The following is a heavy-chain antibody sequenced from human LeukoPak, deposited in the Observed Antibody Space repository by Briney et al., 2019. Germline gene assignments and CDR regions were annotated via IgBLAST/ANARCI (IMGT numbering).Heavy chain of an antibody. CDR2: ISSSSSYI. Sequence: PGGSLRLSCAASGFTFSSYSMNWVRQAPGKGLEWVSSISSSSSYIYYADSVKGRFTISRDNAKNSLYLQMNSLRAEDTAVYYCARVPGPRYYYDSSGYAFDYWGQGTLVTVSS. CDR1: GFTFSSYS. CDR3: ARVPGPRYYYDSSGYAFDY. V-gene: IGHV3-21*01. J-gene: IGHJ4*02. D-gene: IGHD3-22*01.